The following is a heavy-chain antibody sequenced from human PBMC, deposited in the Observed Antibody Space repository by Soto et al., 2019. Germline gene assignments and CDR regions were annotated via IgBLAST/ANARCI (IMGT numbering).Heavy chain of an antibody. J-gene: IGHJ4*02. V-gene: IGHV1-18*01. CDR2: ISAYNGNT. Sequence: ASVKVSCKASGYTFTSYGISWVRQAPGQGLEWMGWISAYNGNTNYAQKLQGRVTMTTDTSTSTAYMELRSLRSDDTAVYYCARAESGIAAAGRADYWGQGTLVTVSS. CDR1: GYTFTSYG. D-gene: IGHD6-13*01. CDR3: ARAESGIAAAGRADY.